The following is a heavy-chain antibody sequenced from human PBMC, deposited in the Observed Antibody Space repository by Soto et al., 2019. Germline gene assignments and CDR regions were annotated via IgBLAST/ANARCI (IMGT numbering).Heavy chain of an antibody. D-gene: IGHD3-10*01. V-gene: IGHV4-59*08. Sequence: QVQLQESGPGLVKPSETLSLTCTVTVGIIGTYYWSWIRQPPGKGLEWIGYIYYTGKTDFNPSLKSRVTMSVDTSKNQFSMRLNSVTAADAAVYYCARTHYYDSGRHSHMDVWGKGATVNVSS. CDR2: IYYTGKT. CDR1: VGIIGTYY. CDR3: ARTHYYDSGRHSHMDV. J-gene: IGHJ6*03.